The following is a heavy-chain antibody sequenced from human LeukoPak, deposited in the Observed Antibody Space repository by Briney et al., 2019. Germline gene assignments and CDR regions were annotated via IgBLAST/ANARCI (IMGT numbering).Heavy chain of an antibody. V-gene: IGHV4-39*01. J-gene: IGHJ4*02. CDR3: ARQSGDQSSAWYFDA. CDR1: GGSLRSSGHW. D-gene: IGHD6-19*01. Sequence: SETLSLTCTVSGGSLRSSGHWWVWIRQPPGKGLEWIGSIHYSGKVYYNPSPKSRVTTSVDTSTDQFSLRLSSATAADTAIYYCARQSGDQSSAWYFDAWGQGTLVTVSS. CDR2: IHYSGKV.